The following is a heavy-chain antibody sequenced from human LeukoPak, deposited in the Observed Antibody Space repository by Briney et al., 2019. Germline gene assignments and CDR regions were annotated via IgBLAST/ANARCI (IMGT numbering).Heavy chain of an antibody. CDR2: INHSGST. CDR3: ARERRVLRFLEWLPYPYYFDY. J-gene: IGHJ4*02. V-gene: IGHV4-34*01. Sequence: SETLSLTCAVYGGSFSGYYWSWIRQPPGKGLEWIGEINHSGSTNYNPSLKSRVTISVGTSKNQFSLKLSSVTAADTAVYYCARERRVLRFLEWLPYPYYFDYWAREPWSPSPQ. D-gene: IGHD3-3*01. CDR1: GGSFSGYY.